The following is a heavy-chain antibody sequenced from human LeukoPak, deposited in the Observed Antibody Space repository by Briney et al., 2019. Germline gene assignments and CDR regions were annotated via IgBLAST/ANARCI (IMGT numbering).Heavy chain of an antibody. J-gene: IGHJ5*02. Sequence: PSETLSLTRTVSGGSISSYFWSWIRQPAGKGLEWIGRIYSSGSTNYSPSLKSRVTMSVDTSKNQFSLKLSSVTAADTAVYYCARGMDTAMGRGFDPWGQGTLVTVSS. CDR3: ARGMDTAMGRGFDP. D-gene: IGHD5-18*01. CDR1: GGSISSYF. CDR2: IYSSGST. V-gene: IGHV4-4*07.